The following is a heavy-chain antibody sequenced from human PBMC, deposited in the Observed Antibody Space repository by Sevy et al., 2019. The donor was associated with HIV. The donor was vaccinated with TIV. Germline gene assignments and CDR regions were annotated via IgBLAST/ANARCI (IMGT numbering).Heavy chain of an antibody. V-gene: IGHV3-66*01. D-gene: IGHD3-22*01. Sequence: GGSLRLSCEASGFTVSGNYMAWVRLAPGKGLEWVLLIDSGGSTYYVDSVKGRFTISRDNAKNTLYLQMNPLRAEDTAVYFCARDRYYDASGYYYYYYGMDVWGQGTTVTVSS. CDR2: IDSGGST. J-gene: IGHJ6*02. CDR3: ARDRYYDASGYYYYYYGMDV. CDR1: GFTVSGNY.